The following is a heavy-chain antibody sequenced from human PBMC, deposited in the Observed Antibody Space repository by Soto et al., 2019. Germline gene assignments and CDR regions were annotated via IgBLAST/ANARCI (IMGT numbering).Heavy chain of an antibody. CDR3: ARDQGSHPGD. Sequence: QVQLQESGPGLVRPSGTVSLTCAVSGVSISSDNWWSWVRQPPGKALEWIGEIHPSGSTNYNPSLTSRVTMSVVPSKDLFSLTLNSVTAADTAFYYCARDQGSHPGDWGQGTLVSVSS. J-gene: IGHJ4*02. CDR2: IHPSGST. V-gene: IGHV4-4*02. D-gene: IGHD6-13*01. CDR1: GVSISSDNW.